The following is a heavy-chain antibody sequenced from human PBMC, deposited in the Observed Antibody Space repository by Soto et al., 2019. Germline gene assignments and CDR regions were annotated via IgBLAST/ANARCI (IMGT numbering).Heavy chain of an antibody. CDR3: ARLLAGRNVDFDY. CDR1: GGSISSYY. J-gene: IGHJ4*02. D-gene: IGHD1-1*01. CDR2: IYYSGST. V-gene: IGHV4-59*08. Sequence: SETLSLTSTVSGGSISSYYWSWIRQPPGKGLEWIGYIYYSGSTNYNPSLKSRVTISVDTSKNQFSLKLSSVTAADTAVYYCARLLAGRNVDFDYWGQGTLVTVSS.